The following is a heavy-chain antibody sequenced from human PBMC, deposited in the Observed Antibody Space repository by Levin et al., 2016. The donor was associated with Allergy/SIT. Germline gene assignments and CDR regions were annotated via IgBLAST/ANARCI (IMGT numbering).Heavy chain of an antibody. CDR3: ARANRVGSEGFWYLDL. CDR2: IIPMYGTT. CDR1: GGTFSSYA. J-gene: IGHJ2*01. V-gene: IGHV1-69*13. Sequence: SVKVSCKASGGTFSSYAVSWVRQAPGQGLEWMGEIIPMYGTTNDAQKFQGRVTITADESTSTAYMELNSLRSEDTAVYYCARANRVGSEGFWYLDLWGRGTLVTVSS. D-gene: IGHD1-26*01.